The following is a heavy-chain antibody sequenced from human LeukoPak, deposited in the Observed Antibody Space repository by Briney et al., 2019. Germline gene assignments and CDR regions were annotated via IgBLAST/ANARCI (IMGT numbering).Heavy chain of an antibody. CDR3: ARESYYYDSSGYYWFDP. D-gene: IGHD3-22*01. CDR2: INTDGSST. CDR1: GFTFSSYW. J-gene: IGHJ5*02. V-gene: IGHV3-74*01. Sequence: PGGSLRLSCAASGFTFSSYWMHWVRQAPGKGLVWVSRINTDGSSTSYADSVKGRFTIPRDNAKNTLYLQMNSLRAEDTAVYYCARESYYYDSSGYYWFDPWGQGTLVTVSS.